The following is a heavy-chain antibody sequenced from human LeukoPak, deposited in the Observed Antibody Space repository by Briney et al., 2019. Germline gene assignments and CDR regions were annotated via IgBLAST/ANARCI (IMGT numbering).Heavy chain of an antibody. Sequence: GRALTLSCTGSGCTFGDYAMSWFRQAPAKGREGVGFIRSKAYGGTTEYAASVKGRFTISRDDSKSIAYLQMNSLKTEDTAVYYCTRGNWNDEDAFDIWGQGTMVTVSS. CDR3: TRGNWNDEDAFDI. CDR2: IRSKAYGGTT. J-gene: IGHJ3*02. D-gene: IGHD1-1*01. CDR1: GCTFGDYA. V-gene: IGHV3-49*03.